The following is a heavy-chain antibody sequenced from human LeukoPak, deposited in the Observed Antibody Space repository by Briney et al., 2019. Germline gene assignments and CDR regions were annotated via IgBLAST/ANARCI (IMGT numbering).Heavy chain of an antibody. CDR3: TADGCSGGGCFSGHY. Sequence: GGSLRLSCAASGFTFINAWMSWVRQAQGKGLEWVGRIKSKADGGSTDYAAPVEGRFTFSRDDSKNTLYLQMNSLKTENTAVYYCTADGCSGGGCFSGHYWGQGTLVTVSS. J-gene: IGHJ4*02. CDR2: IKSKADGGST. D-gene: IGHD2-15*01. V-gene: IGHV3-15*01. CDR1: GFTFINAW.